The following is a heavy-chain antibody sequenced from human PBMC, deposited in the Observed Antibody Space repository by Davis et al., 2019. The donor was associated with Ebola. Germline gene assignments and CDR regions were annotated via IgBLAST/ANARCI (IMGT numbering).Heavy chain of an antibody. J-gene: IGHJ4*02. CDR1: GFTFTSAW. Sequence: GGSLRLSCVTSGFTFTSAWMSWVRQAPGKGLEWVGRIKSRFDRGTTHYVGRVRGRFTISRDDSRNTLYLQMNRVKTEDTARYYCARGSGTYDWGLGTLVTVSA. CDR3: ARGSGTYD. D-gene: IGHD1-26*01. V-gene: IGHV3-15*06. CDR2: IKSRFDRGTT.